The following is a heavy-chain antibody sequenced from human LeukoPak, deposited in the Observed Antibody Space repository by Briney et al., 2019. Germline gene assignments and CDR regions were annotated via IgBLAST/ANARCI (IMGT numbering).Heavy chain of an antibody. CDR3: ARDLAVAGFGAFDI. J-gene: IGHJ3*02. V-gene: IGHV4-4*07. Sequence: SETLSLTCTVSGGSISSYYWSWIRQPAGKGLEWIGRIYTSGSTNHNPSLKSRVTMSVDTSKNQFSLKLSSVTAADTAVYYCARDLAVAGFGAFDIWGQGTMVTVSS. CDR2: IYTSGST. CDR1: GGSISSYY. D-gene: IGHD6-19*01.